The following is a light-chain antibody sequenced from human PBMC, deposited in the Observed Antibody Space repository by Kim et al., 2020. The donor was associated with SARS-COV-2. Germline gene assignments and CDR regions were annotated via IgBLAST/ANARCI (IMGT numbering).Light chain of an antibody. CDR2: AAS. CDR3: QQANSFPWT. V-gene: IGKV1-12*01. Sequence: GDRVTITCRASQDISSWLAWYQQKPGKAPKLLIYAASSLQSGVPSRFSGRGSGTDFTLTIDSLQPEDFATYYCQQANSFPWTFGQGTKVDIK. J-gene: IGKJ1*01. CDR1: QDISSW.